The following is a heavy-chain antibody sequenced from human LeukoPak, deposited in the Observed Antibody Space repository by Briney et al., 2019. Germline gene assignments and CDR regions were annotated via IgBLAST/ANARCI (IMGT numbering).Heavy chain of an antibody. V-gene: IGHV1-69*05. CDR2: IIPIFGTA. J-gene: IGHJ5*02. D-gene: IGHD2-15*01. CDR1: GGTFSSYA. Sequence: SVKVSCKASGGTFSSYAISRVRQAPGQGLEWMGGIIPIFGTANYAQKFQGRVTITTDESTSTAYMELSSLRSEDTAVYYCARGGYYCSGGSCYRNWFDPWSQGTLVTVSS. CDR3: ARGGYYCSGGSCYRNWFDP.